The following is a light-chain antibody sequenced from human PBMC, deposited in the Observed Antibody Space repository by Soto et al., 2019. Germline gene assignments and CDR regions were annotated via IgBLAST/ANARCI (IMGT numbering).Light chain of an antibody. CDR3: QQYGNSRGT. CDR1: QSVSTSY. V-gene: IGKV3-20*01. Sequence: DIVLTQSPGTLSLSPGDRATLPCRASQSVSTSYLAWYQQKPGQAPRLLIYGASSRATGIPDRFSGSGSGTDFTLTISGLEPEDFAVYYCQQYGNSRGTFGQGTKVEIK. CDR2: GAS. J-gene: IGKJ1*01.